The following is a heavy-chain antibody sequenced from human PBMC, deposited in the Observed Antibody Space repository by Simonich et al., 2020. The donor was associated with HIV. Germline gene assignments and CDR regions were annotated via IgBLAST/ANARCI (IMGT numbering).Heavy chain of an antibody. D-gene: IGHD6-6*01. V-gene: IGHV4-38-2*01. CDR2: IYHRGST. Sequence: QVQLQESGPGLVKPSETLSLTCAVSGYSISSGYYWDWIRQTPGKGLEWIGTIYHRGSTYYNPSLKRRVTISVDTSKNQFSLKLSSVTAADTAVYYCARGLAARLSHFDYWGQGTLVTVSS. CDR3: ARGLAARLSHFDY. J-gene: IGHJ4*02. CDR1: GYSISSGYY.